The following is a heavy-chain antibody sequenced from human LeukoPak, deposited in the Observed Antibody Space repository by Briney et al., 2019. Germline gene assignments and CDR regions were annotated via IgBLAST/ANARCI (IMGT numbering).Heavy chain of an antibody. V-gene: IGHV3-30*04. CDR3: AKAGIVGATMAYYYYYMDV. D-gene: IGHD1-26*01. CDR2: ISYDGSNK. Sequence: GGSLRLSCAASGFTFANYVTHWVRQAPGKGLEWVAVISYDGSNKYYADSVKGRFTISRDNSKNSLYLQMNSLRTEDTALYYCAKAGIVGATMAYYYYYMDVWGKGTAVTVSS. J-gene: IGHJ6*03. CDR1: GFTFANYV.